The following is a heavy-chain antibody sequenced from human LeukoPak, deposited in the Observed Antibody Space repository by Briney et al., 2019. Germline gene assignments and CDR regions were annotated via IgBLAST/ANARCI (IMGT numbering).Heavy chain of an antibody. J-gene: IGHJ4*02. CDR1: GDSISNYY. V-gene: IGHV4-59*08. D-gene: IGHD6-13*01. CDR3: ARQYSREIDY. CDR2: MDYSGST. Sequence: PSETLSLTCTVSGDSISNYYWSWIRQSPGKGLEWIAYMDYSGSTNYNPALNSRVTISVDTSKNQFSLKLSSVTAADTAVYYCARQYSREIDYWGQGTLVTVSS.